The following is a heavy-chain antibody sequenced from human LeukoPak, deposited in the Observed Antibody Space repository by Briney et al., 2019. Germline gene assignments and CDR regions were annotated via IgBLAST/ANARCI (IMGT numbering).Heavy chain of an antibody. CDR1: GFTFSSYA. Sequence: GGSLRLSCSASGFTFSSYAMHWVRQAPGKGLECVSAISSNGGSTYYADSVKGRFTISRDNSKNTLYLQMSSLRAEDTAVYYCVKAVGWAPNWFDPWGQGTLVTVSS. CDR3: VKAVGWAPNWFDP. CDR2: ISSNGGST. V-gene: IGHV3-64D*06. D-gene: IGHD6-19*01. J-gene: IGHJ5*02.